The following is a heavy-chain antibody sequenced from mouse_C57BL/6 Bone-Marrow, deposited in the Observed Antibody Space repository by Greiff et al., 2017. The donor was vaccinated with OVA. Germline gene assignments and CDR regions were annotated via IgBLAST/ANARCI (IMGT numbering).Heavy chain of an antibody. Sequence: VQLQQPGAELVKPGASVKMSCKASGYTFTSYWITWVKQRPGQGLEWIGDIYPGSGSTNYNEKFKSKATLTVDTSSSTAYMQLSSLTSEDSAVYYCARKLGTVVAPFDYWGKGTTLTVSS. CDR1: GYTFTSYW. D-gene: IGHD1-1*01. CDR2: IYPGSGST. CDR3: ARKLGTVVAPFDY. V-gene: IGHV1-55*01. J-gene: IGHJ2*01.